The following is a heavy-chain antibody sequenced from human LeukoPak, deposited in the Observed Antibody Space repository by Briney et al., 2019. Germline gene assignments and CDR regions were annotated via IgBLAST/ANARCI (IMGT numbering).Heavy chain of an antibody. D-gene: IGHD4-23*01. V-gene: IGHV3-48*03. CDR1: AFTFSTYE. CDR2: ISSDGNSI. Sequence: GGSLRLSCAASAFTFSTYEMSWVRQAPAMRLEWVVYISSDGNSINYAESVKGRSTISRANATTSMYLLIKIIRAEDTAFYYCARVSTNSIVYWGEGGLVTASS. J-gene: IGHJ4*02. CDR3: ARVSTNSIVY.